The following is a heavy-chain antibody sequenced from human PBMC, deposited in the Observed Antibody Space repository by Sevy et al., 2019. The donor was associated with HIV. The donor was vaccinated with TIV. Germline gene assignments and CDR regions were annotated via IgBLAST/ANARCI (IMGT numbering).Heavy chain of an antibody. J-gene: IGHJ3*02. D-gene: IGHD2-21*02. CDR2: VSYDGTTK. CDR3: AKGSKATARAFDI. Sequence: GGSLRLSCAASGFTFSNYGMHWVRQAPGKGLDWVAVVSYDGTTKYYAESVRGRFTISRDNSKNMVYLQMNSLRAEDTAVFYCAKGSKATARAFDIWGQGTMVTVSS. CDR1: GFTFSNYG. V-gene: IGHV3-30*18.